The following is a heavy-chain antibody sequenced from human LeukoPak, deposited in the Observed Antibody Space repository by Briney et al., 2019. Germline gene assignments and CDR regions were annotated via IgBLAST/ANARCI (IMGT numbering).Heavy chain of an antibody. CDR3: ARDMDGSEDAFDI. D-gene: IGHD2-15*01. CDR1: GGSISSGGYY. Sequence: SETLSLTCTVSGGSISSGGYYWSWIRQPPGKGLEWIGYIYYSGSTYYNPSLKSRVTISVDTSKNQFSLKLSSVTAADTAVYYCARDMDGSEDAFDIWGQGTMVTVSS. CDR2: IYYSGST. V-gene: IGHV4-31*03. J-gene: IGHJ3*02.